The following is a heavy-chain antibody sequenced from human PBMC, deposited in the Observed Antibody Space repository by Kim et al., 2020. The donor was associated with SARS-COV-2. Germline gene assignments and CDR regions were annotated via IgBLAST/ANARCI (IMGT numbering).Heavy chain of an antibody. D-gene: IGHD6-19*01. CDR3: ARGHLTEIAVFEY. V-gene: IGHV1-69*01. Sequence: AQKVPGRVTITADESTSTAYMELSSLRSEDTAVYYCARGHLTEIAVFEYWGQGTLVTVSS. J-gene: IGHJ4*02.